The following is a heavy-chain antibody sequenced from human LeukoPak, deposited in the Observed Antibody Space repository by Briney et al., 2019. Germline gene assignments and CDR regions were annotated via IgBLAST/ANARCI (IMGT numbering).Heavy chain of an antibody. Sequence: GGSVRLSCAASGFTFSTYWMTWVRQAPGKGLEWVANMKQDGSQKYYVDSVKGRFTISRDNAKNSLYLQLNSLRAEDTAVYYCARYRGSVRGNYYYYMDVWGKGTTVTVSS. J-gene: IGHJ6*03. V-gene: IGHV3-7*01. D-gene: IGHD2-15*01. CDR1: GFTFSTYW. CDR2: MKQDGSQK. CDR3: ARYRGSVRGNYYYYMDV.